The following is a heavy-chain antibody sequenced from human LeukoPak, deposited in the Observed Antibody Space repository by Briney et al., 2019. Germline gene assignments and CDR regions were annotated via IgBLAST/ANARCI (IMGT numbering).Heavy chain of an antibody. CDR1: GGSISSSSYY. V-gene: IGHV4-39*07. J-gene: IGHJ4*02. D-gene: IGHD3-22*01. CDR3: ARDKYYDSSGYHRGIDY. CDR2: IYYSGST. Sequence: PSETLSLTCIVSGGSISSSSYYWGWIRQPPGKWLEWIGSIYYSGSTYYNPSLKSRVTISVDTSKNQFSLKLSSVTAADTAVYYCARDKYYDSSGYHRGIDYWGQGTLVTVSS.